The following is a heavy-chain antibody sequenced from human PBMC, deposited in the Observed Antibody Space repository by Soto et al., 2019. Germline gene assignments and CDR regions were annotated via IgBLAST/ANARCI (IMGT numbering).Heavy chain of an antibody. CDR1: GFTFSSYA. Sequence: GGSLRLSCAASGFTFSSYAMSWVRQAPGKGLEWVSSISGSGGSTYYADSVKGRLTISRDNSKNTLYLQMNSLRAEDTAVYYCAKGLYYYDSSGYYNAEYFQHWGQGTLVTVSS. D-gene: IGHD3-22*01. J-gene: IGHJ1*01. V-gene: IGHV3-23*01. CDR2: ISGSGGST. CDR3: AKGLYYYDSSGYYNAEYFQH.